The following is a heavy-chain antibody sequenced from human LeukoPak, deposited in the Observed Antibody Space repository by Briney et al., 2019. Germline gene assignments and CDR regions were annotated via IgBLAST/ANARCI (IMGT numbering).Heavy chain of an antibody. CDR2: ISSGGDAT. Sequence: RGGSLRLSCAVSGVMFRSYAMSWVRQGQCKGLDWVAAISSGGDATYYADSVKGRFTISRDNSKNTLCLQMNSLRAEDTAVYYCAKRDTKGRYYFDYWGQGALVTVSS. CDR3: AKRDTKGRYYFDY. CDR1: GVMFRSYA. J-gene: IGHJ4*02. V-gene: IGHV3-23*01. D-gene: IGHD5-18*01.